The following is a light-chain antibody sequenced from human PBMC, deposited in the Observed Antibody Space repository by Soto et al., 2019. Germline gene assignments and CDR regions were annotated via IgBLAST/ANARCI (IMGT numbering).Light chain of an antibody. Sequence: DIVLTQSPGTLSLSPGDRATLSCRTSRFVSNYYVAWYQQRPGQAPRLLLYAASSRATDIPDRFSGSGSGTDFTLTISILEPEDFAVYYCQHYADSPPVFTYGPGTKVEI. V-gene: IGKV3-20*01. CDR3: QHYADSPPVFT. CDR1: RFVSNYY. CDR2: AAS. J-gene: IGKJ3*01.